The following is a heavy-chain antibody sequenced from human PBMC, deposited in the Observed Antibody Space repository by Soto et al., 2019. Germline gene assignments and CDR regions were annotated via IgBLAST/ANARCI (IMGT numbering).Heavy chain of an antibody. CDR3: GAGQYFSDY. Sequence: QVQLVESGGGVVQPGRSLRRSCAASGFTFSSYGMHWVRQAPGKGLEWVALISYDGSDKYYADSVKGRFTISRDNSKNTLYLQMNSLRVEDTAVYYCGAGQYFSDYWGQGTLVTVSS. V-gene: IGHV3-30*03. CDR2: ISYDGSDK. D-gene: IGHD6-13*01. CDR1: GFTFSSYG. J-gene: IGHJ4*02.